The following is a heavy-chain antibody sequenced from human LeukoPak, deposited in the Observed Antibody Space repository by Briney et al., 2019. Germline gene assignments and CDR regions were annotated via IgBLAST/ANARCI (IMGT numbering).Heavy chain of an antibody. Sequence: ASVKVSCKASGYTFTTYAMHWVRQAPGQRLEWMGWINTGNGDTKYSQKFQGRVTITRDTSASTAYMELSSLRSEDTAVYYCAREALWFGHAFDIWGQGTMVTVSS. D-gene: IGHD3-10*01. CDR1: GYTFTTYA. CDR3: AREALWFGHAFDI. CDR2: INTGNGDT. J-gene: IGHJ3*02. V-gene: IGHV1-3*04.